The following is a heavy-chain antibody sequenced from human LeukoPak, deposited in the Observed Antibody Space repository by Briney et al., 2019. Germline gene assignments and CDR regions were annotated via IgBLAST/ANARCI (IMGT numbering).Heavy chain of an antibody. CDR3: ARRTWGVYYFDY. V-gene: IGHV4-4*09. CDR1: GGSISSYY. Sequence: PSETLSLTCSVSGGSISSYYWSWIRQPPGKGLEWIGYIYTSGSTNYNPSLRSRVTISVDTSKNQFSLKLSSVTAADTAVYYCARRTWGVYYFDYWGQGTLVTVSS. J-gene: IGHJ4*02. CDR2: IYTSGST. D-gene: IGHD3-10*01.